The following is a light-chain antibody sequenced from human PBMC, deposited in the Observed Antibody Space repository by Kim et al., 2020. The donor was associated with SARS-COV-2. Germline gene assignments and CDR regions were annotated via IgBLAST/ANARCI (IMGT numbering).Light chain of an antibody. CDR2: GNS. V-gene: IGLV1-40*01. J-gene: IGLJ2*01. Sequence: VTISCTGSSSNIGAGYDVHWYQQLPGTAPKLLINGNSNRPSGVPDRFSGSKSGTSASLAITGLQAEDEADYYCQSYDSSLSAHVVFGGGTQLTVL. CDR1: SSNIGAGYD. CDR3: QSYDSSLSAHVV.